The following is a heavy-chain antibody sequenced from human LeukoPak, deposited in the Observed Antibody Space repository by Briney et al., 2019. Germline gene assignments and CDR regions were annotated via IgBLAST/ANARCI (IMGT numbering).Heavy chain of an antibody. Sequence: SETLSLTCTVSGGSISSSSYYWGWIRQPPGKGLEWIGSIYYSGSTYYNPSLKSRVTISVDTSKNQFSLKLSSVTAADTAVYYCARVRSGYDFHYYYYYMDVWGKGTTVTVSS. J-gene: IGHJ6*03. CDR2: IYYSGST. D-gene: IGHD5-12*01. CDR3: ARVRSGYDFHYYYYYMDV. CDR1: GGSISSSSYY. V-gene: IGHV4-39*07.